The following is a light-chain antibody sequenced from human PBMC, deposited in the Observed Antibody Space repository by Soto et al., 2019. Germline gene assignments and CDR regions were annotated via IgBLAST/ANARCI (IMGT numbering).Light chain of an antibody. CDR2: LNSDGSH. J-gene: IGLJ3*02. CDR1: SGHSSYA. CDR3: QTWGTGWV. Sequence: QPVLTQSPSASASLGASVKLTCTLSSGHSSYAIAWHQQQPEKGPRYLMKLNSDGSHSKGDGIPDRFSGSSSGAERYLTISSPQSEDEADYYCQTWGTGWVFGGGTKLTVL. V-gene: IGLV4-69*01.